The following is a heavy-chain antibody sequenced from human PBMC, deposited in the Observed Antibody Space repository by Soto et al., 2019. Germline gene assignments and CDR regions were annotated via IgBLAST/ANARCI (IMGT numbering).Heavy chain of an antibody. CDR1: GGSISSSIYY. CDR3: ARHRHGRYCSSTSCMRLFDS. J-gene: IGHJ4*02. D-gene: IGHD2-2*01. CDR2: IYYSGST. V-gene: IGHV4-39*01. Sequence: QLQLQESGPGLVKPSETLALTCTVSGGSISSSIYYWGWIRQPPGQGLEWIGSIYYSGSTYYNPSLNSRVTISVDTSKNHFSRKLSSVTAAATAVYYCARHRHGRYCSSTSCMRLFDSWGQGTLVTVSS.